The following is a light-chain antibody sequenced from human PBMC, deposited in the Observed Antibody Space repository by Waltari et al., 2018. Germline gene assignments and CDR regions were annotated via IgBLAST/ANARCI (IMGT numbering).Light chain of an antibody. V-gene: IGKV1-39*01. Sequence: DIQVTQSPSSLSASVGHRVTITCLASKSIATRLNLYQQKPGKAPKVLMYDASTLQSGVPSRFSGSASGTHFTLTISSLQPEDSATYYCQQSSNLPYTFGQGTKLEIK. CDR1: KSIATR. CDR2: DAS. CDR3: QQSSNLPYT. J-gene: IGKJ2*01.